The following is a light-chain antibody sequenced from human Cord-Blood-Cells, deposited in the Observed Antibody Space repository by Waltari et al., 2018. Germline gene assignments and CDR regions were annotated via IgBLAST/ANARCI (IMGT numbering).Light chain of an antibody. V-gene: IGLV2-11*01. CDR1: SCDVGGYNY. CDR2: DVS. J-gene: IGLJ3*02. Sequence: QSALPQPRSVSVSPGPSVNISCTGTSCDVGGYNYFSCYHQHPGKAPKLMIYDVSKRPAGVPDRFSGSKSGNTASLTISGLQAEDEADYYCCSYAGSYTWVFGGGTKLTVL. CDR3: CSYAGSYTWV.